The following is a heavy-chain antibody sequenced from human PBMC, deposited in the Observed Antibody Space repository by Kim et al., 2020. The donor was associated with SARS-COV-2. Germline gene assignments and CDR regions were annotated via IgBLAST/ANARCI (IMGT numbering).Heavy chain of an antibody. CDR3: ARDAVDCSSTSCYSAWTYYYYGMDV. V-gene: IGHV3-33*05. D-gene: IGHD2-2*01. CDR1: GFTFSSYG. CDR2: ISYDGSNK. J-gene: IGHJ6*02. Sequence: GGSLRLSCAASGFTFSSYGMHWVRQAPGKGLEWGAVISYDGSNKYYADSVKGRFTISRDNSKNTLYLQMNSLRAEDTAVYYCARDAVDCSSTSCYSAWTYYYYGMDVWGQGTTVTVSS.